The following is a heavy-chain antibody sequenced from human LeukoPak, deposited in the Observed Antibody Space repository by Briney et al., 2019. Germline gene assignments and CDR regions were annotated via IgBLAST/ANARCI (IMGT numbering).Heavy chain of an antibody. CDR3: AKPNRRYCSSTSCNGFDY. D-gene: IGHD2-2*01. V-gene: IGHV3-11*01. CDR1: GFTFSDYY. CDR2: ISSSGSTI. Sequence: GGSLRLSCAASGFTFSDYYMSWIRQAPGKGLEWVSYISSSGSTIYYADSVKGRFTISRDNAKNSLYLQMNSLRAEDTALYYCAKPNRRYCSSTSCNGFDYWGQGTLVTVSS. J-gene: IGHJ4*02.